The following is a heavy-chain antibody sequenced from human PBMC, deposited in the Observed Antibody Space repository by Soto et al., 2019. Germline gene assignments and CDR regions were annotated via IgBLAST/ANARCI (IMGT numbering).Heavy chain of an antibody. J-gene: IGHJ6*02. CDR2: IYYSGST. V-gene: IGHV4-39*01. Sequence: SETLSLACTVSGCSISSSSYYWGWIRQPPGKGLEWIGSIYYSGSTYYNPSLKSRVTISVDTSKNQFSLKLSSVTAADTAVYYCASLFTDILTGYSPHYYYGMDVWGQGTTVTVSS. D-gene: IGHD3-9*01. CDR3: ASLFTDILTGYSPHYYYGMDV. CDR1: GCSISSSSYY.